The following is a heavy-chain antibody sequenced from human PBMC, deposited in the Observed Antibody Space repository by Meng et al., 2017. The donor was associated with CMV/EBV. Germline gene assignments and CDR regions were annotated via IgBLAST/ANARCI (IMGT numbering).Heavy chain of an antibody. J-gene: IGHJ6*02. Sequence: GGSLRLSCAASGFTFSSYGMHWVRQAPGKGLGWVAFIRYDGSNTNYADSVKGRFTISRDKSKNTLYLQMNSLRAEDTAVYYCAKDTILGVDFNYYGMDVWGQGTTVTVSS. CDR2: IRYDGSNT. D-gene: IGHD3-3*01. CDR3: AKDTILGVDFNYYGMDV. CDR1: GFTFSSYG. V-gene: IGHV3-30*02.